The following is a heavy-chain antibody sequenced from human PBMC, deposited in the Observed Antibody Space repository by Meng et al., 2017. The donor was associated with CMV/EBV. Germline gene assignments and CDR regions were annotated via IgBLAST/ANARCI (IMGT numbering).Heavy chain of an antibody. CDR1: GFTFSSYA. CDR2: ISGSGGST. D-gene: IGHD5-12*01. Sequence: GGSLRLSWAASGFTFSSYAVSWVRQAPGKGLEWVSAISGSGGSTYYADSVKGRSTISRDNSKNTLYLQMNSLRTEDTAVYYCAKVGERRGYSGFHDYWGQGTLVTVSS. V-gene: IGHV3-23*01. J-gene: IGHJ4*02. CDR3: AKVGERRGYSGFHDY.